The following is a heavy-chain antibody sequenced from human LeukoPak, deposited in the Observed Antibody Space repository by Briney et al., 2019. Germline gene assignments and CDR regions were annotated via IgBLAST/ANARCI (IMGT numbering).Heavy chain of an antibody. CDR2: IYSGGTT. V-gene: IGHV3-66*01. CDR1: GFTVSSTY. J-gene: IGHJ4*02. Sequence: GGSLRLSCAASGFTVSSTYMSWVRQAPGKGLEWVSVIYSGGTTYYADSVKGRFTISRDNSKNTLYLQMNSLRTVDTAVYYCARDLYDYGSYWGQGTLVTVSS. D-gene: IGHD4/OR15-4a*01. CDR3: ARDLYDYGSY.